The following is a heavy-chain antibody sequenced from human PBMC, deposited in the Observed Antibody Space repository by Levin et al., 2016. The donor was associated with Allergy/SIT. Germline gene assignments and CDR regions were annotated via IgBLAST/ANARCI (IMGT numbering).Heavy chain of an antibody. CDR2: ISGSGGST. Sequence: GESLKISCAASGFTFSSYAMSWVRQAPGKGLEWVSAISGSGGSTYYADSVKGRFTISRDNSKNTLYLQMNSLRAEDTAVYYCAKLGYSSYYYGMDVWGQGTTVTVSS. CDR1: GFTFSSYA. J-gene: IGHJ6*02. CDR3: AKLGYSSYYYGMDV. D-gene: IGHD3-22*01. V-gene: IGHV3-23*01.